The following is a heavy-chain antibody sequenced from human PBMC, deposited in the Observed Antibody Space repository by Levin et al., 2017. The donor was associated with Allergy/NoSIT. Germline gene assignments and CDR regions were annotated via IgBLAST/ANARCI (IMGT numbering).Heavy chain of an antibody. Sequence: GGSLRLSCAASGFTFDDYAMHWVRQAPGKGLEWVSGISWNSGSIGYADSVKGRFTISRDNAKNSLYLQMNSLRAEDTALYYCAKEAHRAFDIWGQGTMVTVSS. CDR1: GFTFDDYA. CDR3: AKEAHRAFDI. CDR2: ISWNSGSI. V-gene: IGHV3-9*01. J-gene: IGHJ3*02.